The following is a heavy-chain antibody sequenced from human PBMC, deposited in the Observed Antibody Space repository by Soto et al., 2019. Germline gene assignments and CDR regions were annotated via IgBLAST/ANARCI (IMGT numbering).Heavy chain of an antibody. V-gene: IGHV3-9*01. Sequence: EVQLVESGGGLVQPGRSLRLSCAASGFTLDDYAMYWVRQAPGMGLEGVSGISWNSGSIDYADSAKGRFTISRDNAKSSLYLQMNSLRAEDTALYYCATDKDWTGKMNGAFDIWGQGSMVTVSS. CDR1: GFTLDDYA. J-gene: IGHJ3*02. D-gene: IGHD2-8*02. CDR3: ATDKDWTGKMNGAFDI. CDR2: ISWNSGSI.